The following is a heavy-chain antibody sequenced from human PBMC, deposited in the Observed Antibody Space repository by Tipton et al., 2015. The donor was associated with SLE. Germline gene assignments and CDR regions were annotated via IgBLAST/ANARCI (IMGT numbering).Heavy chain of an antibody. D-gene: IGHD3-10*01. J-gene: IGHJ3*01. CDR3: AKSLISARYAFDF. CDR2: ISGSGGST. V-gene: IGHV3-23*01. CDR1: GFTFSSYA. Sequence: SLRLSCAASGFTFSSYAISWVRQAPGKGLEWVSSISGSGGSTYYADSVKGRFTISRDNSKNTLYLQMNSLRAEDTAVYYCAKSLISARYAFDFWGQGTMVTVSS.